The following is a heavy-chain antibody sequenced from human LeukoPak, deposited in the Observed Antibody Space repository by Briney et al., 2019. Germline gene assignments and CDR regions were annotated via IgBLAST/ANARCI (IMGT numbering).Heavy chain of an antibody. V-gene: IGHV3-74*01. Sequence: GGSLRLSCAASGFTFSSYWMHWVRQAPGKGLVWVSRINSDGSSTHYADSVKGRFTISRDNAKNTLFLQMNSLRDEDTAVYYCAREGETWGILIWGQGTMVTVSS. CDR1: GFTFSSYW. J-gene: IGHJ3*02. CDR3: AREGETWGILI. CDR2: INSDGSST. D-gene: IGHD7-27*01.